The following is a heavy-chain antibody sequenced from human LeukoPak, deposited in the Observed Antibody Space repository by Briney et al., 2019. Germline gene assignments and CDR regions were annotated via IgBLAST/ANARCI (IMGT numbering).Heavy chain of an antibody. CDR1: GFTFSSYA. J-gene: IGHJ4*02. CDR2: ISYDGSNK. Sequence: GGSLRLSCAASGFTFSSYAMHWVRQAPGKGLEWVAVISYDGSNKYYADSVKGRFTISRDNSKNTLYLQMNSLRAEDTAVYYCAKEGRPLYPPIDYWGQGTLVTVSS. CDR3: AKEGRPLYPPIDY. D-gene: IGHD3-16*01. V-gene: IGHV3-30-3*01.